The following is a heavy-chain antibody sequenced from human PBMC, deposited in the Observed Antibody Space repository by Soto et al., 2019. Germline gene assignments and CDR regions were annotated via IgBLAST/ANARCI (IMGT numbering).Heavy chain of an antibody. CDR1: GYTFTNYY. V-gene: IGHV1-46*01. Sequence: ASVKVSCKASGYTFTNYYIHWVRQAPGQGLEWMGIINPTGGSTNYAQKFQGRVTLTMDTSTSTAYMELSSLRSEDTAVYYCARSLLVAANYYFDYWGQGTLVPVAS. CDR3: ARSLLVAANYYFDY. D-gene: IGHD2-15*01. CDR2: INPTGGST. J-gene: IGHJ4*02.